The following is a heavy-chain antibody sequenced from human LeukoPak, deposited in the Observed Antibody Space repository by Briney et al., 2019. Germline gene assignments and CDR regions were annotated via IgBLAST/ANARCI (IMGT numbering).Heavy chain of an antibody. CDR3: AKDYYYDSSGFHDAFDI. Sequence: PGGSLRLSCAASGFTFDDYGMSWVRQAPGKGLERVSGISGSGGSTYYADSVKGRFTISRDNSKNTLYLQMNSLRAEDTAVYYCAKDYYYDSSGFHDAFDIWGQGTMVTVSS. D-gene: IGHD3-22*01. CDR1: GFTFDDYG. J-gene: IGHJ3*02. V-gene: IGHV3-23*01. CDR2: ISGSGGST.